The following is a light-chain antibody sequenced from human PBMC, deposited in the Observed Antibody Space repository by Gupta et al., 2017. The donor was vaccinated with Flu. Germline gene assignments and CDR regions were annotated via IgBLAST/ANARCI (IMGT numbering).Light chain of an antibody. V-gene: IGKV1-33*01. Sequence: MSPSPSSLSASVGDRVTITCQASQGISNYLDWYQQKPGKAPKLLIYDASNLETGVPSKFSGSGSGTDFTFTISSLQPEDIATYYCQQYNSLPLTFGGGTKVEIK. CDR3: QQYNSLPLT. J-gene: IGKJ4*01. CDR2: DAS. CDR1: QGISNY.